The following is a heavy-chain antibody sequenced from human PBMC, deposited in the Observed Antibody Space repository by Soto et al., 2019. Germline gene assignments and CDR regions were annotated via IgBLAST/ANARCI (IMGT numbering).Heavy chain of an antibody. CDR1: GFTFSSYV. V-gene: IGHV3-23*01. Sequence: GGSLRLSCAASGFTFSSYVMSWVRQAPGKGLEWVSAISGSGGSTYYADSVKGRFTISRDNSKNTLYLQMNSLRAEDTAVYYCAKASIAAAGYPDYYYGMGVWGQGTTVTVSS. J-gene: IGHJ6*02. CDR2: ISGSGGST. D-gene: IGHD6-13*01. CDR3: AKASIAAAGYPDYYYGMGV.